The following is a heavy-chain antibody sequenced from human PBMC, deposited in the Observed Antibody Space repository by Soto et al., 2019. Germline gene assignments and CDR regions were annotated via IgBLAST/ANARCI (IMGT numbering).Heavy chain of an antibody. CDR3: ARVLGYCSGGSCWFDP. D-gene: IGHD2-15*01. V-gene: IGHV4-30-2*01. J-gene: IGHJ5*02. CDR2: IYHSGST. CDR1: GGSISSGGYS. Sequence: PSETLSLTCAVSGGSISSGGYSWSWIRQPPGKGLEWIGYIYHSGSTYYNPSLKSRVTISVDRSKNQFSLKLSSVTAADTAVYYCARVLGYCSGGSCWFDPWGQGTLVTVSS.